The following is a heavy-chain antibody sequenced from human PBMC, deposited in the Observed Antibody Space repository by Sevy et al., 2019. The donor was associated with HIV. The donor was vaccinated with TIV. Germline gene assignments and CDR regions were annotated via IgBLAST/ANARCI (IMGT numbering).Heavy chain of an antibody. CDR2: VYNSGTT. D-gene: IGHD3-9*01. Sequence: SETLSLTCTVSGGSISSSSQFWAWIRQSPGKGLELIGNVYNSGTTEYNPSLKSRITISVDTSKNKFSLKLTSVTAADTAVYYCARQLSYYDSLTGSQRGYWLDTWGHGNLVTVSS. CDR1: GGSISSSSQF. CDR3: ARQLSYYDSLTGSQRGYWLDT. J-gene: IGHJ5*01. V-gene: IGHV4-39*01.